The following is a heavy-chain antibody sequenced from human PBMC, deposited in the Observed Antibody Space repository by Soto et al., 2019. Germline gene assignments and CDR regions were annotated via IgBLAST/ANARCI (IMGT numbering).Heavy chain of an antibody. D-gene: IGHD6-6*01. Sequence: SETLSLTCAVYGGSFSGYYWTWIRQPPGTGLEWIGEINHSGSTNYNPSLKSRVTISVDTSKNQFSLNSLRAEDTAVYYCARDNDGAQFASSYNDLWGQGTLVTVPS. CDR1: GGSFSGYY. V-gene: IGHV4-34*01. J-gene: IGHJ5*02. CDR2: INHSGST. CDR3: ARDNDGAQFASSYNDL.